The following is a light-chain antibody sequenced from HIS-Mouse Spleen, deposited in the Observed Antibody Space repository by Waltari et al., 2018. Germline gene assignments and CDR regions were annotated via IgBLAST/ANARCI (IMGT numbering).Light chain of an antibody. J-gene: IGLJ2*01. Sequence: NFMLTQPHSVSESPGKTVTISCTGSSGSIASNYVQWYQQRPGSAPTPVIYEDNQRPSGVPDRCSGSIDSSSNSASLTISGLKTEDEADYYCQSYDSSNVVFGGGTKLTVL. CDR2: EDN. CDR1: SGSIASNY. V-gene: IGLV6-57*02. CDR3: QSYDSSNVV.